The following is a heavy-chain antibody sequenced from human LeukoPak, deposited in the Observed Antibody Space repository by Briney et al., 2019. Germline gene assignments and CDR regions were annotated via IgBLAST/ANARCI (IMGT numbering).Heavy chain of an antibody. D-gene: IGHD2-15*01. J-gene: IGHJ6*03. V-gene: IGHV3-23*01. CDR2: ISGSGGVT. CDR1: RFTFSSYA. Sequence: PGGSLRLSCAASRFTFSSYAMSWVRQAPGKGLEWVSAISGSGGVTYYADSVKGRFTISRDNAKNSLFLQMNSLRAEDTAVYYCARVLRYCSGGNCYSGGLGYMDVWGKGTTVTVSS. CDR3: ARVLRYCSGGNCYSGGLGYMDV.